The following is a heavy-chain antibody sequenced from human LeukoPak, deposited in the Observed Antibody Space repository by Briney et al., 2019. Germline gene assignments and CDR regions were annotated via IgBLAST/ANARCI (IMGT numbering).Heavy chain of an antibody. Sequence: PGGSLRLSCAASGFTFSSYEMNWVRQAPGKGLEWVSYISSSGSTIYYADSVKGRFTISRDNAKNSLYLQMNSLRAEDTAVYYCARDPEQLGNDYWGQGTLVAVSS. CDR2: ISSSGSTI. V-gene: IGHV3-48*03. CDR1: GFTFSSYE. D-gene: IGHD6-13*01. J-gene: IGHJ4*02. CDR3: ARDPEQLGNDY.